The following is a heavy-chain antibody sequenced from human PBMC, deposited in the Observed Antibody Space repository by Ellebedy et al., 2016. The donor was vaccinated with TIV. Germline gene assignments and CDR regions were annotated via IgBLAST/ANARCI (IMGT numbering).Heavy chain of an antibody. CDR2: IYPDDSDT. V-gene: IGHV5-51*01. CDR1: GYSFTNYW. CDR3: ARQGEAPLDY. Sequence: GESLKISCKGSGYSFTNYWIGWVRQMPGKGLEWMGIIYPDDSDTRFVPSFQGQVTISADKPISTAYLQWSSLKASDTAMYYCARQGEAPLDYWGQGTLVTVSS. J-gene: IGHJ4*02.